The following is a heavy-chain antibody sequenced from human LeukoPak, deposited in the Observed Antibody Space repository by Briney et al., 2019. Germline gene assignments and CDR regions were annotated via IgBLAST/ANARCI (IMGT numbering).Heavy chain of an antibody. CDR1: GFTFSSYS. J-gene: IGHJ4*02. D-gene: IGHD3-3*01. CDR2: FSSSSSII. V-gene: IGHV3-48*04. CDR3: ARDGGGRNYDFWSGYHPYDY. Sequence: GGTARLSCAASGFTFSSYSMNWVRQAPGKGLEWVSYFSSSSSIIYYADSVKGRFTISRDNAKNSLYLQMNSLRAEDTAVYNCARDGGGRNYDFWSGYHPYDYWGQGTLVTVSS.